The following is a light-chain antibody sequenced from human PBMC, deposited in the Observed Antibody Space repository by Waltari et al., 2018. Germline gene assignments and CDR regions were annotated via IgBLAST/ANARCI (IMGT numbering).Light chain of an antibody. Sequence: DIVLTQSPATLSLSPGDRATLSCRTRQSIRNYFASYQQRPRQAPRLLIYAASNKATGIPASFSGSRSETDFTLTISSLQSEDFAVYYCQQYNNWPPWTFGQGTKVEIK. CDR3: QQYNNWPPWT. CDR1: QSIRNY. J-gene: IGKJ1*01. CDR2: AAS. V-gene: IGKV3-11*01.